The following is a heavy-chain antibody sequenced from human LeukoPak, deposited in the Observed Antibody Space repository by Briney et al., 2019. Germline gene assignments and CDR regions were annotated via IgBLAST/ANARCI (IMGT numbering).Heavy chain of an antibody. CDR3: ARVPPDIVVVPAAIDDYYYGMDV. J-gene: IGHJ6*02. CDR1: GGTFSSYA. CDR2: IIPIFGTA. Sequence: SVKVSCKASGGTFSSYAISWVRQAPGQGLEWMGGIIPIFGTASYAQKFQGRVTITADESTSTAYMELSSLRSEDTAVYYCARVPPDIVVVPAAIDDYYYGMDVWGQGTTVTVSS. V-gene: IGHV1-69*01. D-gene: IGHD2-2*01.